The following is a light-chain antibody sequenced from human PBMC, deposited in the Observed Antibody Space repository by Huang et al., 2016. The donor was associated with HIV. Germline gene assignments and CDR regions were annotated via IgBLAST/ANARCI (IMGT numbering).Light chain of an antibody. Sequence: EIVMTQSPVTLSVSPGEGATLSCRASQRVSSNLAWYQQKPGQAPRLLIYGGSVRATGVAARFSGSGSGTEFTLSISRLRSEEFAVYYCQQYNKWPQSFGGGTKVEIK. CDR3: QQYNKWPQS. J-gene: IGKJ4*01. CDR1: QRVSSN. V-gene: IGKV3-15*01. CDR2: GGS.